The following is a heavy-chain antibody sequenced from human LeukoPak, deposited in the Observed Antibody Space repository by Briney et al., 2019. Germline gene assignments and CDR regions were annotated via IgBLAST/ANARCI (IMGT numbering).Heavy chain of an antibody. D-gene: IGHD7-27*01. V-gene: IGHV3-11*04. Sequence: AGGSLRLSCAASGLTFSEHYMSWFRQAPGKGLEWISYITNSGTDMEYADSVKGRFTISRDNAKNSFFLQMNSLRAEDTAVYFCGRGHWGIDYWGQGTLVTVSS. CDR2: ITNSGTDM. CDR3: GRGHWGIDY. CDR1: GLTFSEHY. J-gene: IGHJ4*02.